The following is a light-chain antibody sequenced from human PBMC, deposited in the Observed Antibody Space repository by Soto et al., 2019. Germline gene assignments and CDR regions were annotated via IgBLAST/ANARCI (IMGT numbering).Light chain of an antibody. CDR1: QSVSRNY. CDR2: AAT. Sequence: EIVLTQSPGTLSLSPGERATLSCRASQSVSRNYLAWYQQKPGQAPRLLIYAATSRITGIPDRFSASGSGTNFTLTISRLETEDFAVYHCQQYGSSPRTFGQGTKVEVK. CDR3: QQYGSSPRT. J-gene: IGKJ1*01. V-gene: IGKV3-20*01.